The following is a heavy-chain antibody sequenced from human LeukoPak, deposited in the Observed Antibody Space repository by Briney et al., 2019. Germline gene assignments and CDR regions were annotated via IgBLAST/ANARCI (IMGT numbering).Heavy chain of an antibody. Sequence: GGSLRLSCAASGFTFSGYYMSWIRQAPGKGLEWVSYISSSGSTIYYADSVKGRFTISRDNAKNSLYLQMNSLRAEDTAVYYCASQVDIVVVVAATSPSDFWGQGTLVTVSS. D-gene: IGHD2-15*01. CDR1: GFTFSGYY. J-gene: IGHJ4*02. V-gene: IGHV3-11*04. CDR2: ISSSGSTI. CDR3: ASQVDIVVVVAATSPSDF.